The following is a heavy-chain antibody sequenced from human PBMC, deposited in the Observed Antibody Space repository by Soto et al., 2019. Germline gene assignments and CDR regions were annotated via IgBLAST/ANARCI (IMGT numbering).Heavy chain of an antibody. Sequence: PGGSLRLSCAASGFTFSSYAMKWVRQAPGKGLEWVSLIGESGTPTYYADSVKGRFTISRDNSGNTLFLEMYSLRAEDTAVYYCARLVWFGENPLFDYWGQGTLVTVSS. CDR1: GFTFSSYA. CDR3: ARLVWFGENPLFDY. D-gene: IGHD3-10*01. J-gene: IGHJ4*02. V-gene: IGHV3-23*01. CDR2: IGESGTPT.